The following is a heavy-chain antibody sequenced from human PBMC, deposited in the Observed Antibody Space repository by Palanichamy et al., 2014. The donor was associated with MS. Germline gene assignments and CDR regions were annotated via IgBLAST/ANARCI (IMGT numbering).Heavy chain of an antibody. CDR3: ARPLGYCSSTSCSRGSDAFDV. Sequence: QLQLQESGPGLVKPSEILSLTCTVSGGSISSSGYYWGWIRQPPGKGLEWIGSIYYSGNTYYKSSLKSRVTISVDTSRNQFSLKLSSVTATDTAVYYCARPLGYCSSTSCSRGSDAFDVWGQGTMVTVSS. CDR1: GGSISSSGYY. D-gene: IGHD2-2*01. V-gene: IGHV4-39*01. CDR2: IYYSGNT. J-gene: IGHJ3*01.